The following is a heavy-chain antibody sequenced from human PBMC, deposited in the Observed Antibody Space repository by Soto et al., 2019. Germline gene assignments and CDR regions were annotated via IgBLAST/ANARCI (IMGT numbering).Heavy chain of an antibody. D-gene: IGHD2-21*02. Sequence: ASVKVSCKASGGTFSSYAISWVRQAPGQGLEWMGGIIPIFGTANYAQKFQGRVTITADKSTSTAYMELSSLRSEDTAVYYCARDLGYCGGDCSSDYWGQGTLVTVSS. J-gene: IGHJ4*02. V-gene: IGHV1-69*06. CDR3: ARDLGYCGGDCSSDY. CDR1: GGTFSSYA. CDR2: IIPIFGTA.